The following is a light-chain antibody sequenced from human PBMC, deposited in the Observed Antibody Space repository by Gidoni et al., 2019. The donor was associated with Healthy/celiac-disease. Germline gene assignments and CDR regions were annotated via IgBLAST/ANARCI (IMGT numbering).Light chain of an antibody. CDR3: MQALQTPWT. Sequence: DIVLTQSLLSLLVTPGEPASISCRSSQSLLHSNGYNYLDWYLQKPGQSPQLLIYLGSNRASGVPDRFSGSGSGTDFTLKISRVEAEDVGVYYCMQALQTPWTFXQXTKVEIK. CDR1: QSLLHSNGYNY. V-gene: IGKV2-28*01. J-gene: IGKJ1*01. CDR2: LGS.